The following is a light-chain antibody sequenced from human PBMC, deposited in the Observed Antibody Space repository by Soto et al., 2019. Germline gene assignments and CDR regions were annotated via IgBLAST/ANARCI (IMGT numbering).Light chain of an antibody. CDR2: SNN. CDR3: AAWDDSLSGYV. Sequence: QSVLTQPPSASGTPGQRVTISWSGSSSNIGSNYVYWYQQLPGTAPKLLIYSNNQRPSGVPDRFSGSKSGTSASLAISGLRSEDKADYYCAAWDDSLSGYVFGTGTKLTVL. J-gene: IGLJ1*01. CDR1: SSNIGSNY. V-gene: IGLV1-47*02.